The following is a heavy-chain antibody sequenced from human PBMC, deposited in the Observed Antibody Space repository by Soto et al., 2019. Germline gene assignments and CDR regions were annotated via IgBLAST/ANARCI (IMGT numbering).Heavy chain of an antibody. D-gene: IGHD4-17*01. J-gene: IGHJ4*02. V-gene: IGHV4-4*02. CDR2: IYHSGST. Sequence: QVQLQESGPGLVKPSGTLSLTCAVSGGSISSSNWWSWVRQPPGKGLEWIGEIYHSGSTNYNPSLKXXVXIXXDKSKNQFSLKLSSVTAADTAVYYCAGSTVTTSNSWGQGTLVTVSS. CDR1: GGSISSSNW. CDR3: AGSTVTTSNS.